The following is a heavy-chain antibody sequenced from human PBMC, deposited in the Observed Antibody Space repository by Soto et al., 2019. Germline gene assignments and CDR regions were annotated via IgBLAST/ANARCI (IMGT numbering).Heavy chain of an antibody. D-gene: IGHD2-2*01. J-gene: IGHJ6*02. CDR1: GFTFSSYS. CDR3: ARDGCSSTSCYGIYYYYGMDV. V-gene: IGHV3-21*01. Sequence: GGSLRLSCAASGFTFSSYSMNWVRQAPGKGLEWVSSISSSSGYIYYADSVKGRFTISRDNAKNSLYLQMNSLRAEDTAVYYCARDGCSSTSCYGIYYYYGMDVWGQGTTVTVS. CDR2: ISSSSGYI.